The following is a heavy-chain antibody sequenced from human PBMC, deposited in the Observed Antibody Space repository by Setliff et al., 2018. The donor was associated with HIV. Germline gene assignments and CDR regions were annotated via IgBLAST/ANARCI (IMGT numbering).Heavy chain of an antibody. V-gene: IGHV4-59*01. CDR2: IYSNGGT. J-gene: IGHJ6*02. CDR1: GVSITSYY. CDR3: ARDNRASFDGLDV. Sequence: SETLSLTCNVSGVSITSYYWSWIRQSPGKGLEYIGYIYSNGGTNYNPALKSRVRISVDTSKNQFSLRLSSVTAADTAIYYCARDNRASFDGLDVWGQGTTVTVSS.